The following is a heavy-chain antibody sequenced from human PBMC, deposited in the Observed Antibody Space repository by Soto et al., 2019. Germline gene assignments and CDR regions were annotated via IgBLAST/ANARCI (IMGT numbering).Heavy chain of an antibody. Sequence: QVQLQESGPGLVKPSGTLSLTCAVSGGSISSSNWWSWVRQPPGKGLEWIGEIYHSGSTNYNPSLKSRVTISVDQSTNRFSLKLSSGTAAATAVYYCARGGWGLFDYWGQGTLVTVSS. D-gene: IGHD6-19*01. CDR3: ARGGWGLFDY. V-gene: IGHV4-4*02. J-gene: IGHJ4*02. CDR1: GGSISSSNW. CDR2: IYHSGST.